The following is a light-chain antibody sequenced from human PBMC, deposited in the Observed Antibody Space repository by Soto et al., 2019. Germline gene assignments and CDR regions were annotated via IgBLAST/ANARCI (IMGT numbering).Light chain of an antibody. CDR2: DGS. Sequence: DIQMTQSPSSLSASVGDRVTITCRASRGINNYLAWYQQKPGKVPNLLIYDGSTLQSGVLSRFSGSGSGTDFTLTISRLQPEDVETYYCQKYNSAPWTIGQGTKVEI. J-gene: IGKJ1*01. V-gene: IGKV1-27*01. CDR1: RGINNY. CDR3: QKYNSAPWT.